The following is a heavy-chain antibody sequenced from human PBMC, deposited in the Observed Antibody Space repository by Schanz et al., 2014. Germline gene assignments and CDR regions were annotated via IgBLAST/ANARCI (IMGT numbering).Heavy chain of an antibody. CDR2: INTGSGDT. D-gene: IGHD5-12*01. CDR3: ARWIGGYSSNNYFDY. Sequence: QVHLVQSGAEVKRPGASVKVSCKASEYSFTSYSMHWVRQAPGQRLEWMGWINTGSGDTKYSQNFQGRVTITRDTSESTAYMELSSLRSEDTAVYSCARWIGGYSSNNYFDYWGQGTLVTVSS. V-gene: IGHV1-3*04. CDR1: EYSFTSYS. J-gene: IGHJ4*02.